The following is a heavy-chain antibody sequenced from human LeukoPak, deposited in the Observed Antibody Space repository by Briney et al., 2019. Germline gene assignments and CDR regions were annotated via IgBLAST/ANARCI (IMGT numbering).Heavy chain of an antibody. CDR1: GGSISSYY. V-gene: IGHV4-4*07. D-gene: IGHD1-26*01. CDR3: ARDSVSGSYYRG. J-gene: IGHJ4*02. Sequence: SETLSLTCTASGGSISSYYLSWIRQPAGKGLEWIGRIYTSGGTNYNPSLKSRVTMSVDTSKNQFSLKLSSVTAADTAVYYCARDSVSGSYYRGWGQGTLVTVSS. CDR2: IYTSGGT.